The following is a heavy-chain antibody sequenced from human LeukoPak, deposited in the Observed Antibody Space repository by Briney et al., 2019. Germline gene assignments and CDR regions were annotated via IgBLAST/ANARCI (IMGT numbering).Heavy chain of an antibody. V-gene: IGHV4-59*01. J-gene: IGHJ4*02. CDR3: ERSHSSRWIDY. Sequence: SETLSLTCTVSGCSISSYYWSWIPQPPGRGLEWIGYVYYSGNTNYNPSLKSRVTMSVDTSKNQFSLNLSSVTAADTAVYYCERSHSSRWIDYWGQGALVTVSS. D-gene: IGHD6-13*01. CDR2: VYYSGNT. CDR1: GCSISSYY.